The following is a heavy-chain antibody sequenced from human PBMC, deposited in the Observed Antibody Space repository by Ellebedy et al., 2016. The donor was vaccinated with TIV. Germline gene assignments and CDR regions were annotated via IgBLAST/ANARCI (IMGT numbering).Heavy chain of an antibody. V-gene: IGHV1-24*01. D-gene: IGHD3-3*01. CDR1: GYTLTELS. Sequence: AASVKVSCKVSGYTLTELSMHWVRQAPGKGREWMGGFDPEDGETIYAQKFQGRVTMTEDTSTDTAYMELSSLRSEDTAVYYCATDREYDFWSGTYWYFDLWGRGTLVTVSS. CDR3: ATDREYDFWSGTYWYFDL. CDR2: FDPEDGET. J-gene: IGHJ2*01.